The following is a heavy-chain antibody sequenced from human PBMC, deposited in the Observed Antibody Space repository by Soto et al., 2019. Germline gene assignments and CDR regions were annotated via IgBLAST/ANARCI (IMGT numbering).Heavy chain of an antibody. Sequence: SVKVSCKASGVTFSRYAISWVRQAPGQGLEWMGGIIPIFGTANYAQKFQGRVTITADESTSTAYMELSSLRSEDTAVYYCARDLSPRTYYYDSSSRRDGMDVWGQGTTVTVSS. D-gene: IGHD3-22*01. V-gene: IGHV1-69*13. J-gene: IGHJ6*02. CDR1: GVTFSRYA. CDR3: ARDLSPRTYYYDSSSRRDGMDV. CDR2: IIPIFGTA.